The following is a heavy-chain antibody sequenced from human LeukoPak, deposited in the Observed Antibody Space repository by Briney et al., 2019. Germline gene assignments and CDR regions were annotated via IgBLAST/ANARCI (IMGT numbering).Heavy chain of an antibody. CDR1: GGSISSYY. J-gene: IGHJ5*02. Sequence: SGTLSLTCTVSGGSISSYYWSWIRQPPGKGLEWIGYIYYSGSTNYNPSLKSRVTISVDTSKNQFSLKLSSVTAADTAVYYCARGRGEGRGISMVRGVRAPSYNWFDPWGHGTLVTVSS. V-gene: IGHV4-59*12. CDR2: IYYSGST. CDR3: ARGRGEGRGISMVRGVRAPSYNWFDP. D-gene: IGHD3-10*01.